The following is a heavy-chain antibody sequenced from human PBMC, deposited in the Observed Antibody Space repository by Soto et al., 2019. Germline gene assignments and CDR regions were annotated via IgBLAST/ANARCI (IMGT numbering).Heavy chain of an antibody. D-gene: IGHD3-10*01. V-gene: IGHV1-69*13. CDR1: GGTFSSYA. Sequence: SVKVSCKASGGTFSSYAISWVRQAPGQGLEWMGGIIPIFGTANYAQKFQGRVTITADESTSTAYMELSSLRSEGTAVYYCARGGSGRYYYGSGSYYNRYYYGMDVWGQETTVTVSS. J-gene: IGHJ6*02. CDR2: IIPIFGTA. CDR3: ARGGSGRYYYGSGSYYNRYYYGMDV.